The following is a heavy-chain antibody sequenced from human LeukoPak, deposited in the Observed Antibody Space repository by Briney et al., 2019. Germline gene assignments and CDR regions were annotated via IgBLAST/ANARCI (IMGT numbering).Heavy chain of an antibody. CDR1: GGSISSSSYY. J-gene: IGHJ6*03. CDR3: ARGPRAQERYSTYYYYYMDV. CDR2: INHSGST. Sequence: SETLSLTCTVSGGSISSSSYYWGWIRQPPGKGLEWIGEINHSGSTNYNPSLKSRVTISVDTSKNQFSLKLSSVTAADTAVYYCARGPRAQERYSTYYYYYMDVWGKGTTVTVSS. D-gene: IGHD1-1*01. V-gene: IGHV4-39*07.